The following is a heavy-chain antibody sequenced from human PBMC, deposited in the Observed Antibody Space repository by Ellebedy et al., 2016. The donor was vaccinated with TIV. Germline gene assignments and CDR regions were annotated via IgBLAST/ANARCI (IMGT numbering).Heavy chain of an antibody. V-gene: IGHV3-7*03. D-gene: IGHD3-10*01. CDR1: GFTFTNYW. J-gene: IGHJ4*02. Sequence: GGSLRLSCAASGFTFTNYWMSRVRQAPGKGLEWVATIKQGGSEKYYVDSVKGRFTISRDNAKNSLYLQMNSLRAEDTAVYYCARLDAIIDVKSLDYWGQGTLVTVSS. CDR3: ARLDAIIDVKSLDY. CDR2: IKQGGSEK.